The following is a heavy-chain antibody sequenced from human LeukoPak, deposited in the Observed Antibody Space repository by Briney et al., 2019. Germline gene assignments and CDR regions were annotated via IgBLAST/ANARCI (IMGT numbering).Heavy chain of an antibody. D-gene: IGHD5-24*01. V-gene: IGHV4-39*07. CDR2: IYSNGNT. CDR1: GGSISSSGHY. Sequence: SETLSLTCSVSGGSISSSGHYWGWIRQSPEKGLDWIGSIYSNGNTYYNPSVKSRVTISVDTSKNQFSLKLSSVTAADTAVYYCARLQDGYNYGPLDYWGQGTLVTVSS. J-gene: IGHJ4*02. CDR3: ARLQDGYNYGPLDY.